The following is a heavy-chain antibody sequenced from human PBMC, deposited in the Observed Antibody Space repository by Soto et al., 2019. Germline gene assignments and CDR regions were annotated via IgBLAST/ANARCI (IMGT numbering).Heavy chain of an antibody. D-gene: IGHD2-2*01. J-gene: IGHJ6*02. V-gene: IGHV1-69*13. CDR3: ARRGGYCSSTSCYSGHYGMDV. Sequence: SVKVSCKASGYTFTSYGISWVRQAPGQGLERMGGIIPIFGTANYAQKFQGRVTITADESTSTAYMELSSLRSEDTAVYYCARRGGYCSSTSCYSGHYGMDVWGQGTTVTVSS. CDR1: GYTFTSYG. CDR2: IIPIFGTA.